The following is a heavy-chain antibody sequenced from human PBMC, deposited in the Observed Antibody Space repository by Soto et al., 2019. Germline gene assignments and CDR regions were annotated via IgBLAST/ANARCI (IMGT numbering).Heavy chain of an antibody. V-gene: IGHV3-30*18. CDR1: GFTFGSYG. CDR2: ISYDGSNK. CDR3: AKDTQTTVTEYVDP. Sequence: PGGSLRLSCAASGFTFGSYGMHWVRQAPGKGLEWVAVISYDGSNKYYADSVKGRFTISRDNSKNTLYLQMNSLRAEDTAVYYCAKDTQTTVTEYVDPWGQGTLVTVSS. J-gene: IGHJ5*02. D-gene: IGHD4-4*01.